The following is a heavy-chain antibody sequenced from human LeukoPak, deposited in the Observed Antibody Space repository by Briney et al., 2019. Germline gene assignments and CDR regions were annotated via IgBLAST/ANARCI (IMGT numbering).Heavy chain of an antibody. J-gene: IGHJ5*02. CDR1: GGSISSGDYY. CDR2: IYYSGST. CDR3: ARGAWDYVWGSYRLFDP. D-gene: IGHD3-16*02. Sequence: PSETLSLTCTVSGGSISSGDYYWSWIRQPPGKGLEWIGYIYYSGSTYYNPSLKSRVIISVDTSKNQFSLKLSSVTAADTAVYYCARGAWDYVWGSYRLFDPWGQGTPVTVSS. V-gene: IGHV4-30-4*01.